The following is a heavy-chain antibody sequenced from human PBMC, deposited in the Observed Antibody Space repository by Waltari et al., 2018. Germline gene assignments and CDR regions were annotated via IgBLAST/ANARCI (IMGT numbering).Heavy chain of an antibody. V-gene: IGHV1-45*02. CDR1: GYTFTYRY. CDR3: ASGGSSWYYNY. Sequence: QMQLVQSGAEVKKTGSSVKVSCKASGYTFTYRYLHWVRQAPGQALEWMGWITPFNGNTNYAQKFQDRVTITRDRSMSTAYMELSSLRSEDTAMYYCASGGSSWYYNYWGQGTLVTVSS. J-gene: IGHJ4*02. CDR2: ITPFNGNT. D-gene: IGHD6-13*01.